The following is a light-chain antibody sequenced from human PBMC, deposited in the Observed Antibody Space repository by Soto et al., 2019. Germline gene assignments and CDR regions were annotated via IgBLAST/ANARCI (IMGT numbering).Light chain of an antibody. Sequence: DIQMTQSPSTLSASVGDKVTITCRASQSISSWLAWYQQKPGKAPKLLIFDASSLESGVPPRFSGRGSGTEFTLTISSLQPDDFAIYYCQQYNSYSRTFGQGTKVEIK. CDR3: QQYNSYSRT. V-gene: IGKV1-5*01. CDR1: QSISSW. CDR2: DAS. J-gene: IGKJ1*01.